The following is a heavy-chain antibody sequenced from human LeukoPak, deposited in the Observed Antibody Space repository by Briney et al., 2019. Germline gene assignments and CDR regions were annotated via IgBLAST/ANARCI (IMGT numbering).Heavy chain of an antibody. Sequence: GGSLRLSCAASGFTFNSYWMSWVRQAPGKGLEWVANIKQDGSEKYYVDSVKGRFTISRDNAKNSLFLQMNSLRAEDTAVYYCAKVPDSSGYYRQIDYWGQGTLVTVSS. D-gene: IGHD3-22*01. CDR1: GFTFNSYW. CDR3: AKVPDSSGYYRQIDY. CDR2: IKQDGSEK. V-gene: IGHV3-7*03. J-gene: IGHJ4*02.